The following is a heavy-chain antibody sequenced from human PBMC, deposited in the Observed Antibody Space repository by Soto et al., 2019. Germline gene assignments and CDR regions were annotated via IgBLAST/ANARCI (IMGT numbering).Heavy chain of an antibody. J-gene: IGHJ4*02. D-gene: IGHD6-19*01. CDR2: INHSGST. Sequence: SETLSLTCAVYGGSFSGYYWSWIRQPPGKGLEWIGEINHSGSTNYNPSLKSRVTISVDTSKNQFSLKLSSVTAADTAVYYCARAIQHSSGYKEDWGQGTLVTVSS. V-gene: IGHV4-34*01. CDR3: ARAIQHSSGYKED. CDR1: GGSFSGYY.